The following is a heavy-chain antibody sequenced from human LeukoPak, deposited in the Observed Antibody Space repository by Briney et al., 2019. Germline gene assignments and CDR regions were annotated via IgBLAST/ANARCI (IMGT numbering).Heavy chain of an antibody. CDR2: ISSSGSTI. D-gene: IGHD2-2*02. CDR1: GFTFSDYY. V-gene: IGHV3-11*04. CDR3: AGPLGYCTSTSCYTPFDY. J-gene: IGHJ4*02. Sequence: GGSLRLSCAASGFTFSDYYMSWIRQAPGKGLEWVSYISSSGSTIYYADSVKGRFTISRDNPKNLLFLQMNSLRADDTAVYYCAGPLGYCTSTSCYTPFDYWGQGTLVTVSS.